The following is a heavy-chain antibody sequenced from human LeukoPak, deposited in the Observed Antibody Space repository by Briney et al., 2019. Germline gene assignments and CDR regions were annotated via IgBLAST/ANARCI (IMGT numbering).Heavy chain of an antibody. CDR1: GYTFTDYY. J-gene: IGHJ4*02. CDR3: ARGRWLQLGGDY. CDR2: INSNTGDT. V-gene: IGHV1-2*02. D-gene: IGHD5-24*01. Sequence: ASVKVSCKASGYTFTDYYIHWVRQAPGQGPEWMGWINSNTGDTKYAQKFQDRVTLTQDTSISTAYMELSRLESDDTPVFYCARGRWLQLGGDYWGQGTPLTVSS.